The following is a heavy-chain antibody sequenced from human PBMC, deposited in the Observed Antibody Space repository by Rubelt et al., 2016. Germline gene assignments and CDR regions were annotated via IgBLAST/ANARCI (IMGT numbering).Heavy chain of an antibody. CDR1: GYTFTSYA. Sequence: QVQLVQSGSELKKPGASVKVSCKASGYTFTSYAMNWVRQAPGQGLEWMGWIKTNTGNPAYAQGCTGRFGLSVATPASTAYLQISSLKAEDTAVYYCATPRRPPTSFAFDYWGQGTLVTVSS. V-gene: IGHV7-4-1*02. D-gene: IGHD3-3*01. J-gene: IGHJ4*02. CDR2: IKTNTGNP. CDR3: ATPRRPPTSFAFDY.